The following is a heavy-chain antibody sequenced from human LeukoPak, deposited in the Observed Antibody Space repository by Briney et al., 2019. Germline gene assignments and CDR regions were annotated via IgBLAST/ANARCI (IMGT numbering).Heavy chain of an antibody. CDR3: ARGEWGYGRTYGMDV. V-gene: IGHV1-2*02. J-gene: IGHJ6*02. Sequence: ASVKVSCKASGYTFTGYYMHWVRQAPGQGLEWMGWINPNSGGTNYAQKFQGRVTMTRDTSISTAYMELSRLRSDDTAVYYCARGEWGYGRTYGMDVWGQGTTVTVSS. D-gene: IGHD5-18*01. CDR1: GYTFTGYY. CDR2: INPNSGGT.